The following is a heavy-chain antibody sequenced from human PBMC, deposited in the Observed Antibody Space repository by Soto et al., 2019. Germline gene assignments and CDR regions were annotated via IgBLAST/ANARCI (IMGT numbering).Heavy chain of an antibody. J-gene: IGHJ4*02. V-gene: IGHV3-48*02. CDR3: ARDGFSGGYYFDY. D-gene: IGHD2-15*01. CDR2: IRSSGTPK. CDR1: GFTFSSYS. Sequence: EVQLVESGGSLVQPGGSLRLSCSASGFTFSSYSLNWVRQAPGKGLEWVAHIRSSGTPKHYADSVRGRFTISRDNAESSLFLQMNSLRDEDTAVYYCARDGFSGGYYFDYWGQGTLVTVSS.